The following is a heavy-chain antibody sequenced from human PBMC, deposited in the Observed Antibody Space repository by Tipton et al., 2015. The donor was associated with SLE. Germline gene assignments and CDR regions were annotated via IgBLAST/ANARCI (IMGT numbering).Heavy chain of an antibody. Sequence: TLSLTCTVSGYSISSGYYWGWIRQPPGKGLEWIGSIYHSGSTYYNPSLKSRVTISVDTSKNQFSLKLSSVTAADTAVYYCARDLVMTTVTSFDYWGQGTLVTVSS. CDR3: ARDLVMTTVTSFDY. CDR1: GYSISSGYY. J-gene: IGHJ4*02. CDR2: IYHSGST. V-gene: IGHV4-38-2*02. D-gene: IGHD4-11*01.